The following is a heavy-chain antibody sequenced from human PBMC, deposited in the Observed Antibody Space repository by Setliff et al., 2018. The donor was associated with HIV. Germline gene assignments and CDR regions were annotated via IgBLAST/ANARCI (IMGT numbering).Heavy chain of an antibody. D-gene: IGHD2-2*02. J-gene: IGHJ4*02. Sequence: PSETLSLTCTVSGGSISSGGYYWNWIRQHPGEGLEWIGYIYYSGSTYYNPSLKSRVAISVDTSKNQFSLKLSSVTAADTAVYYCARGYHLLNPDYWGQGTLGTVSS. V-gene: IGHV4-31*03. CDR3: ARGYHLLNPDY. CDR2: IYYSGST. CDR1: GGSISSGGYY.